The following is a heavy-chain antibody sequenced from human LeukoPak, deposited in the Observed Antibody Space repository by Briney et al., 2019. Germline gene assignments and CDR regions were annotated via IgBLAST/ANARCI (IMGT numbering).Heavy chain of an antibody. V-gene: IGHV4-39*01. J-gene: IGHJ4*02. D-gene: IGHD5-24*01. CDR1: GGTISSSFYL. CDR2: VYYSGTT. Sequence: SETLSLTCTVSGGTISSSFYLWGGIRQPPGTGLEWIGSVYYSGTTHYNPSLKSRVAISVDTSKNQFSLKLTSVTAADTGVYYCARQAERRDGFHLSDFWGQGTLVSVST. CDR3: ARQAERRDGFHLSDF.